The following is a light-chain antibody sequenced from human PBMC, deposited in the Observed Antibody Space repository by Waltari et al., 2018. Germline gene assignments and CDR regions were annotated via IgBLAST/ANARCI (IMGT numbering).Light chain of an antibody. CDR2: DAS. Sequence: ELVLTQSPATLSLSPGQRATPSCRASQSVSVYLAWYQQKPGQSPRLLIYDASIRATGIPARFSGSGSGTDFTLTISSLEPEDFAVYYCQQRSNWPPRYTFGQGTKLEI. V-gene: IGKV3-11*01. CDR1: QSVSVY. CDR3: QQRSNWPPRYT. J-gene: IGKJ2*01.